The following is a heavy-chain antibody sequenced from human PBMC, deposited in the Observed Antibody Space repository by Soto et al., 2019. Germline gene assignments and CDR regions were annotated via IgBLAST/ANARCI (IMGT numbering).Heavy chain of an antibody. V-gene: IGHV1-46*01. Sequence: GXSVKVCCTASGSTLTTFFRHLVRQAPGQGLECMGVINPGYPAGRSTTYAQKFQGRVTMTTDTSTSTVYMELSRLRSDDTAVYYCAREAIVAGATTGMDVWGQGTTVTVSS. CDR1: GSTLTTFF. D-gene: IGHD1-26*01. J-gene: IGHJ6*02. CDR2: INPGYPAGRST. CDR3: AREAIVAGATTGMDV.